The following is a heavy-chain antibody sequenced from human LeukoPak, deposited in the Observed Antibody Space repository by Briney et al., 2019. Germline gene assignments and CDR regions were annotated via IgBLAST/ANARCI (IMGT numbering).Heavy chain of an antibody. CDR2: IYYSGST. V-gene: IGHV4-39*07. CDR1: GGSISSSSYY. Sequence: PSETLSLTCTVSGGSISSSSYYWGWTRQPPGKGLEWIGSIYYSGSTYYNPSLKSRVTISVDTSKNQFSLKLSSVTAADTAVYYCARTKGAGYYYYMDVWGKGATVTVSS. D-gene: IGHD6-19*01. CDR3: ARTKGAGYYYYMDV. J-gene: IGHJ6*03.